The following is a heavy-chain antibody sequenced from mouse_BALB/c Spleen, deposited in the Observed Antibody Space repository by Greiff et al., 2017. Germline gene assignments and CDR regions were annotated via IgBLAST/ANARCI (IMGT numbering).Heavy chain of an antibody. CDR2: IWSGGST. D-gene: IGHD1-1*01. CDR3: ARNGYYGSSGAMDY. CDR1: GFSLTSYG. Sequence: QVQLKESGPGLVQPSQSLSITCTVSGFSLTSYGVHWVRQSPGKGLEWLGVIWSGGSTDYNAAFISRLSISKDNSKSQVFFKMNSLQANDTAIYYWARNGYYGSSGAMDYWGQGTSVTVSA. J-gene: IGHJ4*01. V-gene: IGHV2-2*02.